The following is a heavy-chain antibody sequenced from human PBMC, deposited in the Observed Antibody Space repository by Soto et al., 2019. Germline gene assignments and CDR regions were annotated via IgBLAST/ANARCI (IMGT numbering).Heavy chain of an antibody. CDR2: IYWDDDK. V-gene: IGHV2-5*02. CDR1: GFSLSTSGVG. CDR3: AHRPSYCSGGSCYSAFDY. J-gene: IGHJ4*02. Sequence: QITLKESGPTLLKPTQTLTLTCTFSGFSLSTSGVGVGWIRQPPVKALEWLALIYWDDDKRYSPSLKSRLTITKDTSKNHVVRTMTNMDPVDTATYYCAHRPSYCSGGSCYSAFDYWGQGTLFTVSS. D-gene: IGHD2-15*01.